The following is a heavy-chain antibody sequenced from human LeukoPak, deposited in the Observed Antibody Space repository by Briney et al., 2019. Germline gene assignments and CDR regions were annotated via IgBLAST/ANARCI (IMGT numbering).Heavy chain of an antibody. CDR2: IYSGGST. V-gene: IGHV3-53*01. J-gene: IGHJ4*02. D-gene: IGHD2-2*01. CDR1: GFTFSSNF. CDR3: ARHCSTSCYGGGNFDY. Sequence: GGSLRLSCAASGFTFSSNFMSWVRQAPGKGLEWVSVIYSGGSTFYADSVKGRFTISRDNSKNTLYLQMNSLRAEDTAVYYCARHCSTSCYGGGNFDYWGQGTLVTVSS.